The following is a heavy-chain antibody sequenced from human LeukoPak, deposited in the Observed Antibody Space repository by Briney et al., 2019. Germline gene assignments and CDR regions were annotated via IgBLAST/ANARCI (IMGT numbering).Heavy chain of an antibody. CDR2: IKQDGSEK. J-gene: IGHJ5*01. V-gene: IGHV3-7*01. CDR1: GFTFSSYW. Sequence: GGSLRLSCVASGFTFSSYWMSWVRQTPGKGLEWVANIKQDGSEKNYVDSVKGRFTISRDNAKNSLYLQTNSLRADDTAVYYCARERGSGSYHPFDPWGQGTLATVSS. CDR3: ARERGSGSYHPFDP. D-gene: IGHD3-10*01.